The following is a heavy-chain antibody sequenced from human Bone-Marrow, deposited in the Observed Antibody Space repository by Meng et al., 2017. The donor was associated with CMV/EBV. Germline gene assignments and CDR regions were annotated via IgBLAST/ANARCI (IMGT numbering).Heavy chain of an antibody. V-gene: IGHV4-61*01. Sequence: SETLSLTCTVSGGSVSSGSYYWSWIRQPPGKGLEWIGYIYYSGGTNYNPSLKSRVTISADTSKNQFSLKLSSVTAADTAVYYCARGGTVSNFYYWGQGTLVTVSS. CDR3: ARGGTVSNFYY. J-gene: IGHJ4*02. CDR1: GGSVSSGSYY. CDR2: IYYSGGT. D-gene: IGHD4-11*01.